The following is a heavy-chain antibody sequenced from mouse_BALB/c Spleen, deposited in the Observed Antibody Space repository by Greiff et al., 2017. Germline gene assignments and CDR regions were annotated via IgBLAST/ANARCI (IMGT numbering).Heavy chain of an antibody. J-gene: IGHJ1*01. D-gene: IGHD1-2*01. CDR3: ARGGYGLWYFDV. CDR2: ISSGSSTI. CDR1: GFTFSSFG. Sequence: EVKLVESGGGLVQPGGSRKLSCAASGFTFSSFGMHWVRQAPEKGLEWVAYISSGSSTIYYADTVKGRFTISRDNTKNTLFLQMTSLRSEDTAMYYCARGGYGLWYFDVWGAGTTVTVSS. V-gene: IGHV5-17*02.